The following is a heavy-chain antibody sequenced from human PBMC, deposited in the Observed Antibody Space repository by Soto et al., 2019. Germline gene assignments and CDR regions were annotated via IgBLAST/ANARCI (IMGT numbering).Heavy chain of an antibody. D-gene: IGHD3-22*01. CDR2: IYHSGST. CDR3: AGGGGSYYYDSSGYYTNPPFDY. CDR1: GGSISSGGYS. Sequence: SETLSLTCAVSGGSISSGGYSWSWIRQPPGKGLEWIGYIYHSGSTYYNPSLKSRVTISVDRSKNQFSLKLSSVTAADTAVYYCAGGGGSYYYDSSGYYTNPPFDYWGQGTLVTVSS. V-gene: IGHV4-30-2*01. J-gene: IGHJ4*02.